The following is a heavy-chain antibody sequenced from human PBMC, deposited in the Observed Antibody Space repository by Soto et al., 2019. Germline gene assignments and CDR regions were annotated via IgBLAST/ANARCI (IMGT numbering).Heavy chain of an antibody. D-gene: IGHD6-13*01. V-gene: IGHV3-30*18. J-gene: IGHJ4*02. CDR2: ISYDGSNK. CDR3: AKVGRGYNSSWYLDY. Sequence: QVQLVESGGGVVQPGRSLRLSCAASGFTFSSYGMHWVRQAPGKGLEWVAVISYDGSNKYYADSVKGRFTISRDNSKNTLYLQMNSLRAEDTAVYYCAKVGRGYNSSWYLDYWGQGTLVTVSS. CDR1: GFTFSSYG.